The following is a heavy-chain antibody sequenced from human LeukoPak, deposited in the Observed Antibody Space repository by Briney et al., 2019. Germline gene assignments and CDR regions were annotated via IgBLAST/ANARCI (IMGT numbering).Heavy chain of an antibody. D-gene: IGHD6-13*01. CDR2: INPHSGGA. J-gene: IGHJ4*02. CDR3: ARRSGYSSNWLDF. CDR1: GYTLTCYY. V-gene: IGHV1-2*02. Sequence: ASVKVSCKASGYTLTCYYMHWVRQAPGQGLEWMGSINPHSGGANYAQKFQGRVAMTRDTSISTAYVELSSLRSDDTAVYYCARRSGYSSNWLDFWGQGTLVTVSS.